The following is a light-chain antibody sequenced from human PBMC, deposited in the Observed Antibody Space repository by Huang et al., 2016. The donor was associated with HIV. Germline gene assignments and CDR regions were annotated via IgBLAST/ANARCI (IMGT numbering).Light chain of an antibody. Sequence: DAVMTQSPLSLPVPPGEPASISCRSSQSLRDRNGLNYLDWYLQKPGQSPQLLIHLDSGRAAGVPDRCSGGGSGTDFSLNISRVEAEDAGIYYCMEALQAPYTFGQGTKLEI. V-gene: IGKV2-28*01. J-gene: IGKJ2*01. CDR1: QSLRDRNGLNY. CDR3: MEALQAPYT. CDR2: LDS.